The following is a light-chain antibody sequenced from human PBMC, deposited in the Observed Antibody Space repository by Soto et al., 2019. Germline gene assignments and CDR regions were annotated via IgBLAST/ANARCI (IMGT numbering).Light chain of an antibody. CDR1: SSDVGGYDY. J-gene: IGLJ1*01. V-gene: IGLV2-14*01. CDR2: DVN. CDR3: SSYTGSSTLV. Sequence: QSVLTQPASVSGSPGQSITISCTGTSSDVGGYDYVSWYQQLPGKAPKLLIYDVNNRPSGVSHRFSGSKSGNTASLTISGFQSEDEADYYCSSYTGSSTLVFGTGTKVTVL.